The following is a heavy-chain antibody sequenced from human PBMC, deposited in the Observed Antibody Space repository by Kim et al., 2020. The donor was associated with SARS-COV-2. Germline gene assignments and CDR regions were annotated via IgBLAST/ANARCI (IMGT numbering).Heavy chain of an antibody. Sequence: ASVKVSCKASGYTFTSYDINWVRQATGQGLEWMGWMNPNSGNTGYAQKFQGRVTMTRNTSISTAYMELSSLRSEDTAVYYCAIPRQLLLVDYGMDVWGQGTTVTVSS. CDR1: GYTFTSYD. CDR3: AIPRQLLLVDYGMDV. D-gene: IGHD2-15*01. CDR2: MNPNSGNT. J-gene: IGHJ6*02. V-gene: IGHV1-8*01.